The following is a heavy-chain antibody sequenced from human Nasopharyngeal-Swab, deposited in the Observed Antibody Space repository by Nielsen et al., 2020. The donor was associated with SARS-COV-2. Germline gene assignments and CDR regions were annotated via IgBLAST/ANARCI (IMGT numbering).Heavy chain of an antibody. CDR2: VWHDGTNK. CDR3: ARGSTAGDY. CDR1: GFNFSDYG. Sequence: GGSLRLSCVASGFNFSDYGMYWVRQAPGKGLEWVAVVWHDGTNKYHAESVKGRFTISRDNSKNTLYLQLNSLTVDDSAMFYCARGSTAGDYWGQGTLVTVSS. D-gene: IGHD2-21*02. J-gene: IGHJ4*02. V-gene: IGHV3-33*01.